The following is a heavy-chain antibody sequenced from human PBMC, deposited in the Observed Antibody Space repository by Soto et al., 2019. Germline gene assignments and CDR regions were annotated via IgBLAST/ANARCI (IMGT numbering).Heavy chain of an antibody. CDR3: ARVGDGYTQGPNNYYYGMDV. J-gene: IGHJ6*02. CDR1: GFTFSSHA. CDR2: ISGSGGST. Sequence: GGSLRVSCAASGFTFSSHAMSWIRQATGKGLEWVSAISGSGGSTYYADSVKGRFTISRDNSKNTLYLQMNSLRAEDTAVYYCARVGDGYTQGPNNYYYGMDVWGQGTTVTVSS. V-gene: IGHV3-23*01. D-gene: IGHD5-12*01.